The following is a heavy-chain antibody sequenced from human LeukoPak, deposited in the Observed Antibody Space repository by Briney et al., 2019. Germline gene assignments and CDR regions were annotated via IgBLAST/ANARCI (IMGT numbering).Heavy chain of an antibody. CDR3: ARDDPYCSCTSCYNRYYYMDV. Sequence: ASVKVSCKASGYTFTGYYMHWVRQAPGQGLEWMGWINPNSGGTNYAQKFQGRVTMTRDTSISTAYMELSRLRSDDTAVYYCARDDPYCSCTSCYNRYYYMDVWGKGTTVTVSS. CDR2: INPNSGGT. D-gene: IGHD2-2*02. CDR1: GYTFTGYY. J-gene: IGHJ6*03. V-gene: IGHV1-2*02.